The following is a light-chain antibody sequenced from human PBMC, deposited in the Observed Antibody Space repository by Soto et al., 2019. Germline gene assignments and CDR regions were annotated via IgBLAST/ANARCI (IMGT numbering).Light chain of an antibody. J-gene: IGLJ1*01. Sequence: QSVLTQPPSASGTPGQRVTISCSGSSSNIGSNYVYWYQQLPGTAPKLLIYRNNQRPSVVPDRFSGSKSGTSASLAISGLRSEDEAHYYCAAWDDSLSGLYVFGTGTKLTVL. CDR3: AAWDDSLSGLYV. CDR1: SSNIGSNY. CDR2: RNN. V-gene: IGLV1-47*01.